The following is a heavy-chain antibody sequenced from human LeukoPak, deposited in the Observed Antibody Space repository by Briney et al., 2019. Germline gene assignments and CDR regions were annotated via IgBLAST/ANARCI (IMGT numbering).Heavy chain of an antibody. V-gene: IGHV3-74*01. CDR1: GFTFSTYW. Sequence: PGGSLRLSCATSGFTFSTYWMHWVRQTPGKNLEWVARINSDGRTTVYADSVRGRFAISRDNAKNTLYLQMNSLRAEDTAVYYCTSDSPDYGMDVWGQGTTVIVSS. CDR3: TSDSPDYGMDV. J-gene: IGHJ6*02. CDR2: INSDGRTT.